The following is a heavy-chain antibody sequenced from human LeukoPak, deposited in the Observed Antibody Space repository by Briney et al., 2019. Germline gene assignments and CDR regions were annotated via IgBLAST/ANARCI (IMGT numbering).Heavy chain of an antibody. D-gene: IGHD6-13*01. CDR2: IYYSGST. J-gene: IGHJ4*02. CDR3: ARGEGSSWISIY. CDR1: GGSISSYY. Sequence: SETLSLTCTVSGGSISSYYWSWIRQPPGKGLEWIGYIYYSGSTNYNPSLKSRVTISVDTSKNQFSLKLSSVTAADTAVYYCARGEGSSWISIYWGQGTLVTVSS. V-gene: IGHV4-59*12.